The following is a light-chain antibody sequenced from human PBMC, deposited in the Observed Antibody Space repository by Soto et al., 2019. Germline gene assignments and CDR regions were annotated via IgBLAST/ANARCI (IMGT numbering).Light chain of an antibody. CDR3: QKTSRFTLT. V-gene: IGKV1-12*01. Sequence: DIQMTQSPSFVSASVGVGVTNTCRASQGITSWLAWYQHKPGRAPKLLNHAESSLESGVPSRFSGSGSGTAFTLTLSRQQPEEFGDYSCQKTSRFTLTFGGGTKVEIK. CDR1: QGITSW. J-gene: IGKJ4*01. CDR2: AES.